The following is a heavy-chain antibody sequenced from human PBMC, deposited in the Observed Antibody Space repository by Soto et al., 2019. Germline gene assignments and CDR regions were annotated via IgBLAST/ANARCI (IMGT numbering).Heavy chain of an antibody. CDR3: VRQGIGSLHGLVDV. D-gene: IGHD3-10*01. Sequence: QVQLQQSGPGLVKPSETLSLTCSVSSGPTSSHNWGWIRQTPGRGLEWIGYVYSTGGTSYNPSLNRRLTISADTATNHISLTLTSVTAADTAVYFCVRQGIGSLHGLVDVWGQGTTVRGSS. CDR1: SGPTSSHN. V-gene: IGHV4-59*08. CDR2: VYSTGGT. J-gene: IGHJ6*02.